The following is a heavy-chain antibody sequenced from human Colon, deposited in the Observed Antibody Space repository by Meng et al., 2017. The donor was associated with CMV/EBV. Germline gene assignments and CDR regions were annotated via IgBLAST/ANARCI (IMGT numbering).Heavy chain of an antibody. Sequence: AAKVSCKASGGTFNANSFSWVRHDPGRGREWRGRLIPILGVSNYAHKSHGRLTITADKSTSSAGKPTTTASTELTSLTSDDTAMYYCARPLGEGYVDSWGQGTWSPSPQ. D-gene: IGHD5-12*01. J-gene: IGHJ5*01. V-gene: IGHV1-69*02. CDR3: ARPLGEGYVDS. CDR1: GGTFNANS. CDR2: LIPILGVS.